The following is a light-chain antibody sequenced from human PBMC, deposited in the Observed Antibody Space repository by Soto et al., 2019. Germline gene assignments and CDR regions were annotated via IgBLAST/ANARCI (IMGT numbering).Light chain of an antibody. Sequence: EIVLTQSPATLSLSPGERATLSCRASQSVSSYLAWYQQKPGQDPRLLIYDASNRATGIPARFSGSGSGTDFTLTISSLEPEDFAVYYCQQRSNWWTFGQGTKVDIX. CDR1: QSVSSY. CDR2: DAS. CDR3: QQRSNWWT. V-gene: IGKV3-11*01. J-gene: IGKJ1*01.